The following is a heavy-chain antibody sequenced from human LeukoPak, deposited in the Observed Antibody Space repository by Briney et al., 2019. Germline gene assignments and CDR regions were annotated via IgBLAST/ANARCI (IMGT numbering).Heavy chain of an antibody. Sequence: GGSLRLAWAASGFTFSSYAMSWVRQAPGKGLEWVSAISSSGGSTYYADSVKGRFTISRDNSKNTLYLQINSLRAEDTAVYYCAKVPPYGGNIKGGDYWGQGTLVTVSS. V-gene: IGHV3-23*01. D-gene: IGHD4-23*01. CDR1: GFTFSSYA. J-gene: IGHJ4*02. CDR2: ISSSGGST. CDR3: AKVPPYGGNIKGGDY.